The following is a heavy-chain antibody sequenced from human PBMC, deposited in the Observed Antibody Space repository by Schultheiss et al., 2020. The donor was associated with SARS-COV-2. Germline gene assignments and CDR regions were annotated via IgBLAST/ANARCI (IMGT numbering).Heavy chain of an antibody. D-gene: IGHD3-10*01. CDR1: GFTFDDYA. Sequence: GGSLRLSCAASGFTFDDYAMHWVRQAPGKGLEWVSVIYSGGSTYYADSVKGRFTISRDNSKNTLYLQMNSLRAEDTAVYYCARVGVIMVRGVIITHWYFDLWGRGTLVTVSS. J-gene: IGHJ2*01. V-gene: IGHV3-66*02. CDR2: IYSGGST. CDR3: ARVGVIMVRGVIITHWYFDL.